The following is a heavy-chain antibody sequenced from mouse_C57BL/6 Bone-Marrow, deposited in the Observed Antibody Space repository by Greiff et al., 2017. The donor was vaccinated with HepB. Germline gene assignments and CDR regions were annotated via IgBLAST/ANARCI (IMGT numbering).Heavy chain of an antibody. CDR2: IHPSDSDT. V-gene: IGHV1-74*01. D-gene: IGHD2-4*01. CDR1: GYTFTSYW. J-gene: IGHJ3*01. CDR3: AIHYDYDLPGFFH. Sequence: VQLQQPGAELVKPGASVKVSCKASGYTFTSYWMHWVKQRPGQGLEWIGRIHPSDSDTNYNQKFKGKATLTVDKSSSTAYMQLSSLTSEDSAVYYCAIHYDYDLPGFFHWGQGTLVTVSA.